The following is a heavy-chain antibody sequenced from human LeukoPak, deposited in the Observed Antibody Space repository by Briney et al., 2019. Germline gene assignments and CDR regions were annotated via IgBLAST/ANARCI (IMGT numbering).Heavy chain of an antibody. CDR3: ARTIVVVTASHNDAFDI. D-gene: IGHD2-21*02. J-gene: IGHJ3*02. CDR2: IYYSGST. V-gene: IGHV4-59*08. CDR1: GGSISSYY. Sequence: SETLSLTCTVSGGSISSYYWSWIRQPPGKGLEWIGYIYYSGSTNYNPSLKSRVTISVDTSKNQFSLRLNSVTAADTAVYYCARTIVVVTASHNDAFDIWGQGTMVTVSS.